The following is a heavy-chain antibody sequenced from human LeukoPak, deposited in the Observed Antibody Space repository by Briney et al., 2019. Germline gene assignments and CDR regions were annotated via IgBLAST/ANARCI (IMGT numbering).Heavy chain of an antibody. D-gene: IGHD4/OR15-4a*01. Sequence: ASETLSLTCAVYGGSFSGYYWSWIRQPPGKGLEWIGEINHSGSTNYNPSLKSRVTISVDTSKNQFSLKLSSVTAADTAVYYCASTEKPLWWEFDYWGQGTLVTVSS. J-gene: IGHJ4*02. CDR2: INHSGST. CDR3: ASTEKPLWWEFDY. V-gene: IGHV4-34*01. CDR1: GGSFSGYY.